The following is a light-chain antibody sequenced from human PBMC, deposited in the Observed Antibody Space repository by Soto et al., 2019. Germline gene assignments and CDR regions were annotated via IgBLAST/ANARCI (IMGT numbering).Light chain of an antibody. V-gene: IGLV2-8*01. CDR3: NSYAGGDWV. CDR2: EVS. J-gene: IGLJ3*02. Sequence: QSALTQPPSASGSLGQSVTIHCSGTSSDVGRYNYVSWYQQHPGKVPKHLIYEVSNRPSGVPDRFSGSKSGDTASLTVSGLQAEDEADYYCNSYAGGDWVFGVGTKVTVL. CDR1: SSDVGRYNY.